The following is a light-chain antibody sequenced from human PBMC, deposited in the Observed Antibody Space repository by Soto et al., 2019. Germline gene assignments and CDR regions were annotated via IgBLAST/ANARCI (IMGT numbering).Light chain of an antibody. CDR3: QQFGSSWLT. J-gene: IGKJ1*01. CDR1: QSIGSSY. Sequence: ENVLTQSPGTLSLSPGERATLSCRASQSIGSSYLAWYQQKPGHAPRLIIYGTSNRATGIPDRFSGSGSGTDFTLTISRLEPEDFAGYYCQQFGSSWLTCGQGPKVEIK. V-gene: IGKV3-20*01. CDR2: GTS.